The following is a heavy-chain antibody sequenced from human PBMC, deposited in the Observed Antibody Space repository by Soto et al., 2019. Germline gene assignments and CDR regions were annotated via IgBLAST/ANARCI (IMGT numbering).Heavy chain of an antibody. CDR3: ARDLGITIFVGPRGMDV. Sequence: ASVKVSCKASGYTFTGYYMHWVRQAPGQGLEWMGWINPNSGGTNYAQKFQGWVTMTRDTSISTAYMELSRLRSDDTAVYYCARDLGITIFVGPRGMDVWGQRTPVTVSS. D-gene: IGHD3-3*01. V-gene: IGHV1-2*04. CDR1: GYTFTGYY. J-gene: IGHJ6*02. CDR2: INPNSGGT.